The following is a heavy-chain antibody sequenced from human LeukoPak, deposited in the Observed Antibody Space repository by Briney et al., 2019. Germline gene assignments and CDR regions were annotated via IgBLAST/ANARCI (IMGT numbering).Heavy chain of an antibody. CDR2: IGYDGSYK. CDR1: GFIFSSYG. Sequence: PGGSLRLSCAASGFIFSSYGKHWVRQAPGKGLEWVSFIGYDGSYKFYADSVKGRFTISRDNSKNTLYLQMNSLRAEDTAVYYCAKDSNYYGSGSYAVDYWGQGTLVTVSS. CDR3: AKDSNYYGSGSYAVDY. J-gene: IGHJ4*02. V-gene: IGHV3-30*02. D-gene: IGHD3-10*01.